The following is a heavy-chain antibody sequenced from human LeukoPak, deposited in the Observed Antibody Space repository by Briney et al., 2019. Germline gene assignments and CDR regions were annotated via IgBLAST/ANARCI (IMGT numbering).Heavy chain of an antibody. Sequence: PGGSLRLSCAPSGFTFSSYAMSWVRQAPGKGVEWVSAISGSGGSTYYADSVKGRVTISRDNSKNTLYLQMNSLRAEDTAVYYCAKDPRRWELGDYWGQGTLVTVSS. J-gene: IGHJ4*02. V-gene: IGHV3-23*01. CDR2: ISGSGGST. CDR1: GFTFSSYA. CDR3: AKDPRRWELGDY. D-gene: IGHD1-26*01.